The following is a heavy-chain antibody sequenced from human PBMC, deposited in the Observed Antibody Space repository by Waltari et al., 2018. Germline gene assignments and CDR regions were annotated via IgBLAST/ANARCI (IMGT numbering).Heavy chain of an antibody. J-gene: IGHJ4*02. CDR3: AREGGTSAYSGYFDT. V-gene: IGHV3-30-3*01. CDR2: ISYDGFSK. Sequence: PLVESGGGVVQPARSLRLSCAAPGFTFSTHIIPCVRPAPGKGLEWGAAISYDGFSKYYADSVKGRFTIAGDTSKTTWGLQMKSLSTEDTAVYYCAREGGTSAYSGYFDTWGQGTRVTVSS. D-gene: IGHD2-21*01. CDR1: GFTFSTHI.